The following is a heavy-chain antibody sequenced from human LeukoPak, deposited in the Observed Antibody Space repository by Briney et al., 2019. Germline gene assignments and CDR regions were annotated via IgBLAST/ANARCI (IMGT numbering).Heavy chain of an antibody. CDR3: ARLSGRYCSSTSCYANDYYYGMDV. D-gene: IGHD2-2*01. Sequence: ASVKVSCKASGYTFTGYYMHWVRQAPGQGLEWMGWINPNSGGTNYAQKFQGRVTMTRDTSISTAYLQWSSLKASDTAMYYCARLSGRYCSSTSCYANDYYYGMDVWGQGTTVTVSS. CDR1: GYTFTGYY. J-gene: IGHJ6*02. V-gene: IGHV1-2*02. CDR2: INPNSGGT.